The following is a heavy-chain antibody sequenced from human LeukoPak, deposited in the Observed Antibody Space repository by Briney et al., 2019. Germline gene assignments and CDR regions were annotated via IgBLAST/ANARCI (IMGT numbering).Heavy chain of an antibody. CDR3: AKAEPRIAARAY. J-gene: IGHJ4*02. CDR1: GFPLRRNY. CDR2: IYSDGST. D-gene: IGHD6-6*01. Sequence: GSLRLSWADSGFPLRRNYMTLVRQAPGEGLGVLSVIYSDGSTYYADSVKGRFTISRDNSKNTLYLQMNSLRAEDTAVYYCAKAEPRIAARAYWGQGTLVTVSS. V-gene: IGHV3-66*02.